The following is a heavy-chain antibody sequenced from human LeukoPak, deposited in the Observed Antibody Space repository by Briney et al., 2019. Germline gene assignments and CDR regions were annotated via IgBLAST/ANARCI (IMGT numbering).Heavy chain of an antibody. J-gene: IGHJ4*02. CDR2: IYYSGST. V-gene: IGHV4-39*01. D-gene: IGHD3-10*01. Sequence: PSETLSLTCTVSGGSISSSSYYWGWIRQPPGKGLEWIGSIYYSGSTYYNPSLKSRVTISVDTSKNQFSLKLSSVTAADTAVYYCATFMYGSGSYYILHYFDYWGQGTLVTVSS. CDR3: ATFMYGSGSYYILHYFDY. CDR1: GGSISSSSYY.